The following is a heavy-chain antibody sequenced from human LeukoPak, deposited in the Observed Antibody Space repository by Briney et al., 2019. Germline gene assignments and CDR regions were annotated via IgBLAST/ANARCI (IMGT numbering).Heavy chain of an antibody. J-gene: IGHJ4*02. V-gene: IGHV3-21*01. Sequence: SSHIYYADSLKGRFTISRDNAKNSLYLQMNSLRAEDTAVYYCARDFRTQFDGYSPPYHFDYWGQGTLVTVSS. CDR3: ARDFRTQFDGYSPPYHFDY. D-gene: IGHD5-24*01. CDR2: SSHI.